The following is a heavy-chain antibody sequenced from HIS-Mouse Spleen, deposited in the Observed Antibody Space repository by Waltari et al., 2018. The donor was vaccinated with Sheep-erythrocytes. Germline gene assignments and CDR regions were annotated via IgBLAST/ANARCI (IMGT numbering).Heavy chain of an antibody. J-gene: IGHJ4*02. CDR2: INPSGGST. D-gene: IGHD6-6*01. CDR1: GYTFTSYY. Sequence: QVQLVQSGAEVKKPGASVKVSCKASGYTFTSYYMHWVRQAPGQGLEWMGIINPSGGSTSYAQKLQGLVTMTRDQSTSTVYMELSRLRSEETAVYYCARGITPRAARGGLDYWGQGTLVTVSS. V-gene: IGHV1-46*03. CDR3: ARGITPRAARGGLDY.